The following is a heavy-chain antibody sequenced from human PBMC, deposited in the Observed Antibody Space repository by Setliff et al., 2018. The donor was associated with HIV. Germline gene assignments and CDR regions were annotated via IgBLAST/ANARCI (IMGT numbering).Heavy chain of an antibody. D-gene: IGHD3-10*01. Sequence: ASVKVSCKASGYTFASYGISWVRQAPGQGLEWMGWISAYNGNTNYAQKLQGRVTMTTDTSTNTAYMELRSLRSDDTAIYYCARDFGGRWTFDYWGQGTLVTVSS. J-gene: IGHJ4*02. CDR1: GYTFASYG. V-gene: IGHV1-18*01. CDR3: ARDFGGRWTFDY. CDR2: ISAYNGNT.